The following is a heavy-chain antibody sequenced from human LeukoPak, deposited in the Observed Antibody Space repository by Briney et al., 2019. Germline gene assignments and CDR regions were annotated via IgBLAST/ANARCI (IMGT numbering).Heavy chain of an antibody. D-gene: IGHD6-13*01. Sequence: PGGSLRLSCAASGFTFSSYSMNWVRQAPGKGLEWVSYISSRSATIYYADSVKGRFTISRDNAKNSLYLQMNSLRAEDTAVYYCARDRAAAVFWGQGTLVTVSS. CDR3: ARDRAAAVF. V-gene: IGHV3-48*01. CDR1: GFTFSSYS. J-gene: IGHJ4*02. CDR2: ISSRSATI.